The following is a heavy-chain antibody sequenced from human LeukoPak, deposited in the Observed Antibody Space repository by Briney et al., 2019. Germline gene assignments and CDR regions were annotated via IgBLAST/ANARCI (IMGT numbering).Heavy chain of an antibody. CDR3: ARPPVDTVTGWFDP. D-gene: IGHD4-17*01. CDR2: IYYSGST. J-gene: IGHJ5*02. V-gene: IGHV4-39*01. CDR1: GGSISSSSYY. Sequence: PSETLSLTCTVSGGSISSSSYYWGWIRQPPGKGLEWIGSIYYSGSTYYNPSLKSRVTISVDTSKNQFSLKLSSVTAADTAVYYSARPPVDTVTGWFDPWGQGTLVTVSS.